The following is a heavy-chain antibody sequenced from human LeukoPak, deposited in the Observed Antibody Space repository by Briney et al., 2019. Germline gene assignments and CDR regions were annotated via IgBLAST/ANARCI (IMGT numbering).Heavy chain of an antibody. V-gene: IGHV3-23*01. Sequence: PGGSLRLSCAASGFIFSNYAMSWVRQAPGKGLGWVSAISGSDDNTYYADSVRGRFTISRDNSKNTLYLQMNSLRAEDTAIYFCAKSRSGVSSCYNYWGQGTLVTVSS. D-gene: IGHD2-15*01. CDR2: ISGSDDNT. CDR1: GFIFSNYA. CDR3: AKSRSGVSSCYNY. J-gene: IGHJ4*02.